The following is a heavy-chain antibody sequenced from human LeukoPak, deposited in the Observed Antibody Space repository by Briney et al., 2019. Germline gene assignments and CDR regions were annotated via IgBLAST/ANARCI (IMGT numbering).Heavy chain of an antibody. J-gene: IGHJ4*02. Sequence: PGGSLRLSCTASGFTFSSYAMSLGRQAPGKGLEWVSALSGSGGNTYYADSVKGRFTISRDNSKNTLYLQMNSLRAEDTAKYYCAKVASLCTSTSCVRGGFDYWGQGTLVTVSS. CDR1: GFTFSSYA. CDR3: AKVASLCTSTSCVRGGFDY. D-gene: IGHD2-2*01. CDR2: LSGSGGNT. V-gene: IGHV3-23*01.